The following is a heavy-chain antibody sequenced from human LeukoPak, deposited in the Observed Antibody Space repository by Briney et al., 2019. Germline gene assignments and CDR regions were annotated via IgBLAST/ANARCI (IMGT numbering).Heavy chain of an antibody. D-gene: IGHD6-13*01. Sequence: GGSLRLSCAASGFTFSDYYMSWIRQAPGKWLEWVSYITSSGSTIYYADSVKGRFTISRDNAKNSLYLQMNSLRAEDTAVYYCARKGDSSSWFADWYFDLWGRGTLVTVPS. CDR1: GFTFSDYY. J-gene: IGHJ2*01. V-gene: IGHV3-11*04. CDR3: ARKGDSSSWFADWYFDL. CDR2: ITSSGSTI.